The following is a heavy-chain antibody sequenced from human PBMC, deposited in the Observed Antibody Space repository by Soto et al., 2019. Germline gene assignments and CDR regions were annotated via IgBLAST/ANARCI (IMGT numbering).Heavy chain of an antibody. Sequence: PGGSLRLSCAASGFTFSSYSMNWVRQAPGKGLEWVSYISSSSSTIYYADSVKGRFTISRDNAKNSLYLQMNSLRDENTAVYYCARDYDRFYYFWGGYYPVGYYYGMYFGGQGPRATFPS. D-gene: IGHD3-3*01. CDR1: GFTFSSYS. CDR2: ISSSSSTI. J-gene: IGHJ6*02. V-gene: IGHV3-48*02. CDR3: ARDYDRFYYFWGGYYPVGYYYGMYF.